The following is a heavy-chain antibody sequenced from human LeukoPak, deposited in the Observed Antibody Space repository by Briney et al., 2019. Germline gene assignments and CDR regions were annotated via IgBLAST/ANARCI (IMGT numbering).Heavy chain of an antibody. Sequence: GGSLRLSCAGSGFTFDDYAMHWVRQAPGKGLEWVSGISWNSGNIGYADSVKGRFTISRDNAKSSLYLQMNSLRGEDTAVYYCARAPGAAGLDCWGQGTLVTVSS. D-gene: IGHD6-13*01. J-gene: IGHJ4*02. CDR1: GFTFDDYA. CDR2: ISWNSGNI. V-gene: IGHV3-9*01. CDR3: ARAPGAAGLDC.